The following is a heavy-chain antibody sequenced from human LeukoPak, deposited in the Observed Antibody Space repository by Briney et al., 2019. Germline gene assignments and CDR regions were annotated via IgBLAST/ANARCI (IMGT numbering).Heavy chain of an antibody. Sequence: GGSLRLSCAGFGFTFSSYWMHWVRQAPGEGLVWVSRINSGGSSTNYADSVKGRFTISRDNAKNTLYLQMNSLRAEDTAVYYCVRGYPSDYWGQGTLVTVSS. J-gene: IGHJ4*02. V-gene: IGHV3-74*01. CDR2: INSGGSST. CDR1: GFTFSSYW. CDR3: VRGYPSDY. D-gene: IGHD3-10*01.